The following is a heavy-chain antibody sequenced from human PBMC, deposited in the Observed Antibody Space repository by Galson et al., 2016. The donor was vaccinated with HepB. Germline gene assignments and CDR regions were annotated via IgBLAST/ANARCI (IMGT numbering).Heavy chain of an antibody. CDR3: VRWASHRLDYMDV. Sequence: SLRLSCAASGFRFSDYAMNWVRQAPGQGLEWVSAITSSSSNIHYIDSVKGRFTISRDNAKKSLFLQMKSLKVEDTAVYYWVRWASHRLDYMDVWGKGTTVIVSS. V-gene: IGHV3-21*01. J-gene: IGHJ6*03. D-gene: IGHD3-16*01. CDR2: ITSSSSNI. CDR1: GFRFSDYA.